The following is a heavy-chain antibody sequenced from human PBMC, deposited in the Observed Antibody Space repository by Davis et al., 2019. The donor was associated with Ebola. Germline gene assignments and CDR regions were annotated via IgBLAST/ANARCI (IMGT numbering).Heavy chain of an antibody. Sequence: GESLKISCAASGVTVSSNYMSWVRQAPGKGLEWVSVIYIGGNTYYADSVKGRFTISRDISKNTVYLQMNSLGAEDTAVYYCARGDGYNFWDHWGQGILVTVSS. CDR3: ARGDGYNFWDH. CDR2: IYIGGNT. J-gene: IGHJ4*02. D-gene: IGHD5-24*01. CDR1: GVTVSSNY. V-gene: IGHV3-53*01.